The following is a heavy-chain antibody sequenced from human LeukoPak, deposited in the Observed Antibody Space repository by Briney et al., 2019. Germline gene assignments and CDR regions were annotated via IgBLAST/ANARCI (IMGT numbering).Heavy chain of an antibody. Sequence: ASAKVSCKVSGYTLTELSMHWVRQAPGKGLEWMGGFDPEDGETIYAQKFQGRVTMTEDTSTDTAYMELSSLRSEDTAVYYCATPTILRFLEWSPRAFDYWGQGTLVTVSS. D-gene: IGHD3-3*01. CDR2: FDPEDGET. CDR3: ATPTILRFLEWSPRAFDY. J-gene: IGHJ4*02. V-gene: IGHV1-24*01. CDR1: GYTLTELS.